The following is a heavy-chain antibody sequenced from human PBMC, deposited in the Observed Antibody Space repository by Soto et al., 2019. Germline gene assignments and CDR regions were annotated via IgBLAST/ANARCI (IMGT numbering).Heavy chain of an antibody. CDR3: ARVRRGYCSGGSCYYFDY. CDR2: IYHSGST. V-gene: IGHV4-4*02. J-gene: IGHJ4*02. D-gene: IGHD2-15*01. CDR1: GGSISSSNW. Sequence: SETLSLTCAVSGGSISSSNWWSWVRQPPGKGLEWIGEIYHSGSTNYNPSLKSRVTISVDKSKNQFSLKLSSVTAADTAVYYCARVRRGYCSGGSCYYFDYWGQGTLVTVSS.